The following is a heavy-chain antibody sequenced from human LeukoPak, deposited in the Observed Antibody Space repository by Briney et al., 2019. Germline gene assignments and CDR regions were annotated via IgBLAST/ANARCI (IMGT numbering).Heavy chain of an antibody. CDR2: INTNTGNP. J-gene: IGHJ4*02. CDR3: ARASTPKVGATIYYFDY. D-gene: IGHD1-26*01. Sequence: ASVKVSCKASGYTFTSYILNWVRQAPGQGLECMGWINTNTGNPTYAQGFTGRFVFSLDTSISTAYLQISSLKAEDTALYYCARASTPKVGATIYYFDYWGQGTLVTVSS. V-gene: IGHV7-4-1*02. CDR1: GYTFTSYI.